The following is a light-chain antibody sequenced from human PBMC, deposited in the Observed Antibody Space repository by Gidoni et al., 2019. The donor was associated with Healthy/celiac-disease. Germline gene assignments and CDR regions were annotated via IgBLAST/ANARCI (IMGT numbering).Light chain of an antibody. CDR2: DAS. J-gene: IGKJ3*01. CDR1: QDISNY. V-gene: IGKV1-33*01. CDR3: QQYDNLPTA. Sequence: IQLTQSPSSLSASVGDRVTITCQASQDISNYLNWYQQKPGKAPKLLIYDASNLETGVPSRFSGSGSGTDFTFTISSLQPEDIATYYCQQYDNLPTAFGHGTKVEIK.